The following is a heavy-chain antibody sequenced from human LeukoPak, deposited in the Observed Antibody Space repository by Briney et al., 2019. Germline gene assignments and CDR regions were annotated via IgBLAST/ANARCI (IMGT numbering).Heavy chain of an antibody. V-gene: IGHV4-59*01. Sequence: SETLSLTCTVSGGSISRYYWSWIRQPPGKGLEWIGYIYYSGSTNYNPSLKSRVTISVDTSKNQFSLKLSSVTAADTAVYYCARGGSGWYRVYYYYMDVWGKGTTVTVSS. CDR2: IYYSGST. J-gene: IGHJ6*03. D-gene: IGHD6-19*01. CDR1: GGSISRYY. CDR3: ARGGSGWYRVYYYYMDV.